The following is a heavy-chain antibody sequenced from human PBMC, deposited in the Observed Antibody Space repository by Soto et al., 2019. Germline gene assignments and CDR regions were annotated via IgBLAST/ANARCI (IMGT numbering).Heavy chain of an antibody. CDR2: ISGSGGST. V-gene: IGHV3-23*01. CDR3: AKGSHYCSSTSCEIAGRRLVPPFDY. CDR1: GFTFSSYA. J-gene: IGHJ4*02. Sequence: GGSLRLSCVASGFTFSSYAMSWVRQAPGKGLEWVSAISGSGGSTYYADSVKGRFTISRDNSKNTLYLQMNSLRAEDTAVYYCAKGSHYCSSTSCEIAGRRLVPPFDYWGQGTLVTVSS. D-gene: IGHD2-2*01.